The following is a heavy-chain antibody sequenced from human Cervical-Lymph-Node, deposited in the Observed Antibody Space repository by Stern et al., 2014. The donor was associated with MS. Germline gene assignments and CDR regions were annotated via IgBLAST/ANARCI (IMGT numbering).Heavy chain of an antibody. CDR2: ISSSSSYI. J-gene: IGHJ4*02. CDR1: GSTFSSYS. Sequence: EVQLVESGGGLVKPGGSLSLSGAASGSTFSSYSMNWVPQAPGRGLEWVSSISSSSSYIYYADSVKGRFTISRDNAKNSLYLQMNSLRAEDTAVYYCARENMVPYFDYWGQGTLVTVSS. V-gene: IGHV3-21*01. CDR3: ARENMVPYFDY. D-gene: IGHD2-8*01.